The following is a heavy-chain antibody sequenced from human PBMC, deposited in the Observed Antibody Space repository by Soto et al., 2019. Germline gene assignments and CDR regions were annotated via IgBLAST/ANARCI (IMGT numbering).Heavy chain of an antibody. CDR1: GFTLSSYA. V-gene: IGHV3-30*18. CDR3: AKGTPNYDFWSGYYGY. J-gene: IGHJ4*02. D-gene: IGHD3-3*01. Sequence: LRLSCAASGFTLSSYAMHWVRQAPGKGLEWVAVISYDGSNKYYADSVKGRFTISRDNSKNTLYLQMNSLRAEDTAVYYCAKGTPNYDFWSGYYGYWGQGTLVTVSS. CDR2: ISYDGSNK.